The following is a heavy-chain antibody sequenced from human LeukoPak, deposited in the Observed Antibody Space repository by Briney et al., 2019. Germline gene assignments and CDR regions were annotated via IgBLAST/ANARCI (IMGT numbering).Heavy chain of an antibody. CDR1: GGSINNYY. CDR2: IYHTGSA. Sequence: SETLSLTCTVSGGSINNYYWSWIRQPAGKGLEWIGRIYHTGSADFTPSLKSRATISADRSKNQFSLKLSSVTAADTAVYYCARGDGVASASGGVDPWGQGTLVTVTS. D-gene: IGHD6-13*01. J-gene: IGHJ5*02. V-gene: IGHV4-4*07. CDR3: ARGDGVASASGGVDP.